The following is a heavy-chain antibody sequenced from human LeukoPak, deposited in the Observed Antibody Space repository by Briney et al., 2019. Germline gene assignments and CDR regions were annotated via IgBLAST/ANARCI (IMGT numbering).Heavy chain of an antibody. Sequence: ASVKVSCKXSGYTFTGYYMHWVRQAPGQGLEWMGRINPNSGGTNYAQKFQGRVTMTRDTSISTAYMELSRLRSDDTAVYYCARDYFNWNDGEDYWGQGTLVTVSS. CDR1: GYTFTGYY. J-gene: IGHJ4*02. D-gene: IGHD1-1*01. CDR3: ARDYFNWNDGEDY. CDR2: INPNSGGT. V-gene: IGHV1-2*06.